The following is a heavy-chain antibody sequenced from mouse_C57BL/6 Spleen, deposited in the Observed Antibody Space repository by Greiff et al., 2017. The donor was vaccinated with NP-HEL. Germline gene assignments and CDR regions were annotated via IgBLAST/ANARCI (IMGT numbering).Heavy chain of an antibody. D-gene: IGHD1-1*01. V-gene: IGHV5-17*01. CDR3: AREEYGSSYGYAMDY. CDR1: GFTFSDYG. J-gene: IGHJ4*01. CDR2: ISSGSSTI. Sequence: DVHLVESGGGLVKPGGSLKLSCAASGFTFSDYGMHWVRQAPEKGLEWVAYISSGSSTIYYADTVKGRFTISRDNAKNTLFLQMTSLRSEDTAMYYCAREEYGSSYGYAMDYWGQGTSVTVSS.